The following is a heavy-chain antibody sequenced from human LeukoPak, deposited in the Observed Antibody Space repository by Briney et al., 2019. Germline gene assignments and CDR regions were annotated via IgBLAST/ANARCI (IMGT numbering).Heavy chain of an antibody. V-gene: IGHV1-2*02. D-gene: IGHD2-2*01. J-gene: IGHJ4*02. Sequence: ASVKVSCKASGYTFTGYYMHWVRQAPGQGLEWMGWINPNSGGTNYAQKFQGRVTITADKSTSTAYMELSSLRSEDTAVYYCAAQHPPEKYWGQGTLVTVSS. CDR2: INPNSGGT. CDR3: AAQHPPEKY. CDR1: GYTFTGYY.